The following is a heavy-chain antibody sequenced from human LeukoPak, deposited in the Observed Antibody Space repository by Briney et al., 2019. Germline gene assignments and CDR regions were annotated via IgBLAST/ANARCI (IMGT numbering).Heavy chain of an antibody. V-gene: IGHV3-21*01. CDR2: ISSSSSYI. CDR1: GFTFSSYS. D-gene: IGHD3-22*01. J-gene: IGHJ4*02. CDR3: ARDEEGYDSSGYYVGVDY. Sequence: GGSLRLSCAASGFTFSSYSMNWVRQAPGKGLEWVSSISSSSSYIYYADSVKGRFTISRDNAKNPLYLQMNSLRAEDTAVYYCARDEEGYDSSGYYVGVDYWGQGTLVTVSS.